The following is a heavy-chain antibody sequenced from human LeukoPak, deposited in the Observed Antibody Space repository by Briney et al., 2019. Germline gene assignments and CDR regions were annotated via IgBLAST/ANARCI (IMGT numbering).Heavy chain of an antibody. D-gene: IGHD2-15*01. Sequence: GGSLRLSCAASRFTFSSYSMNWVRQAPGKGLEWVSSISSSSSYIYYADSVKGRFTISRDNAKNSLYLQMNSLRAEDTAVYYCARVSGMVAASVSDYWGQGTLVTVSS. J-gene: IGHJ4*02. V-gene: IGHV3-21*01. CDR1: RFTFSSYS. CDR2: ISSSSSYI. CDR3: ARVSGMVAASVSDY.